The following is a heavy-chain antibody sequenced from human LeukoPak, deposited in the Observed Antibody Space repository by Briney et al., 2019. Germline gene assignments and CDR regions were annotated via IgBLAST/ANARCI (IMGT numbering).Heavy chain of an antibody. CDR1: GFSLSTSGVG. CDR2: IYWDNDK. D-gene: IGHD6-13*01. V-gene: IGHV2-5*02. CDR3: AHRIAAGLNFDY. J-gene: IGHJ4*02. Sequence: SGPTLVKPTQTLTLTCTFSGFSLSTSGVGVGWIRQPPGKALEWLALIYWDNDKRYSPSLKSRLTITKDTSKNQVVLTLTNMDPVDTTTYYCAHRIAAGLNFDYWGQGTLVTVSS.